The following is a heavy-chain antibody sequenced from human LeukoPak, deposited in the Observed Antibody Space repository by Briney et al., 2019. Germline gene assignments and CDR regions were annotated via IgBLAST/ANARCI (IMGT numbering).Heavy chain of an antibody. CDR3: TTSDRFGELFI. D-gene: IGHD3-10*01. CDR2: IKSKTDGGTT. Sequence: GRSLRLSCAASGFTFSNAWMSWVRQAPGKGLEWVGRIKSKTDGGTTDYAAPVKGRFTISRDDSKNTLYLQMNSLKTEDTAVYYCTTSDRFGELFIWGKGTTVTVSS. J-gene: IGHJ6*04. V-gene: IGHV3-15*01. CDR1: GFTFSNAW.